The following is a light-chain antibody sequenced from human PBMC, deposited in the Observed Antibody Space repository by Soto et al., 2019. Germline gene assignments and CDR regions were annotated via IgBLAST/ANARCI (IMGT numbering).Light chain of an antibody. CDR3: SSYTTSNTRQIV. J-gene: IGLJ1*01. CDR1: SSDVGGYNY. V-gene: IGLV2-14*01. CDR2: DVS. Sequence: QSELTPPAPVSGAPGQSITISRTGTSSDVGGYNYVSWYQQHPGKAPKFMIYDVSNRPSGVSNRFSGSKSGNTASLTISGLQAEDEADYYCSSYTTSNTRQIVFGTGTKVTVL.